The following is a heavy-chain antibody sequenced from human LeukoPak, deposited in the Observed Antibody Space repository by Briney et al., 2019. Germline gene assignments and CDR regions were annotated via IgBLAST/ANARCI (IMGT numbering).Heavy chain of an antibody. J-gene: IGHJ4*02. CDR2: IKQDGSEK. CDR1: GFTFSSYW. D-gene: IGHD5-12*01. V-gene: IGHV3-7*01. CDR3: AREVATVHFDY. Sequence: GGSLRHSCAASGFTFSSYWMSWVRQAPGKGLEWVANIKQDGSEKYYVDSVKGRFTISRDNAKNSLYLQMNSLRAEDTAVYYCAREVATVHFDYWGQGTLVTVSS.